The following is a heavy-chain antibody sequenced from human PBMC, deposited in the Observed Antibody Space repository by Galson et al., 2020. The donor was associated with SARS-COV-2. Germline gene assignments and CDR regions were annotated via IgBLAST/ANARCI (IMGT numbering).Heavy chain of an antibody. CDR2: ISSSSTYI. CDR1: GFTFSSYS. V-gene: IGHV3-21*01. D-gene: IGHD1-7*01. Sequence: SLRLSCAASGFTFSSYSMNWVRQAPGKGLEWVSSISSSSTYIYYADSVKGRFTISRDNAKNSLYLQINSLRTEDTAVYYCARDRGITATTSGDYWGQGTLVTVSS. J-gene: IGHJ4*02. CDR3: ARDRGITATTSGDY.